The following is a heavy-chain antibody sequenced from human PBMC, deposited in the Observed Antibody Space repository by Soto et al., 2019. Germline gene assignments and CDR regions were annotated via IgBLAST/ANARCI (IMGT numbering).Heavy chain of an antibody. CDR3: TTESDRPTIIALSDY. J-gene: IGHJ4*02. CDR1: GVTVKKAG. Sequence: WCMKLCCAASGVTVKKAGINGFRQVQGKGQEWVGRIKSKTDGGTADYAAPVKGRFAVSRDDSKNMVYLQMNSLKTEDTGIYFCTTESDRPTIIALSDYLGQRTAVTGSS. D-gene: IGHD3-22*01. CDR2: IKSKTDGGTA. V-gene: IGHV3-15*07.